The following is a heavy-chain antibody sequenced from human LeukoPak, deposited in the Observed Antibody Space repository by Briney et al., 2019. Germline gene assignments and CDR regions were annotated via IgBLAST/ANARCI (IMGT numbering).Heavy chain of an antibody. Sequence: SETLSLTCTVSSGSFSTYYWSWMRQPAGKGLEWIGHIYTSGTTNYNPSLKSRVTMSIDTSKNQFSLKLISVTAADTAVYYCASRKLGNDYWDQGTLVTVSS. J-gene: IGHJ4*02. CDR3: ASRKLGNDY. D-gene: IGHD7-27*01. V-gene: IGHV4-4*07. CDR2: IYTSGTT. CDR1: SGSFSTYY.